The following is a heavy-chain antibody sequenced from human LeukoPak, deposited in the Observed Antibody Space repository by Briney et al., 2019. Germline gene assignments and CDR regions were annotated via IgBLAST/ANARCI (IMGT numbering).Heavy chain of an antibody. J-gene: IGHJ4*02. D-gene: IGHD6-19*01. CDR3: ARDPNYSSGLTDYGY. CDR1: GFTFSSYG. Sequence: PGGSLRLSCAASGFTFSSYGMSWVRQAPGKGLEWVSAISGSGGSTYYADSVKGRFTISRDNSKNTLYLQMNSLRAEDTAVYYCARDPNYSSGLTDYGYWGQGTLVTVSS. CDR2: ISGSGGST. V-gene: IGHV3-23*01.